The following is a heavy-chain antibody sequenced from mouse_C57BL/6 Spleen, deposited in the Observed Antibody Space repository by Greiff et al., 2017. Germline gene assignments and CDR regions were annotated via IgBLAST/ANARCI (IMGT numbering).Heavy chain of an antibody. CDR1: GFTFSSYA. CDR3: ARDQRGYPPSMYY. CDR2: ISDGGSYT. V-gene: IGHV5-4*01. D-gene: IGHD2-2*01. Sequence: EVQLVESGGGLVKPGGSLKLSCAASGFTFSSYAMSWVRQTPEKRLEWVATISDGGSYTYSPDNVKGRFTISRDNAKNNLYLQMSHLKSEDTAMYYCARDQRGYPPSMYYWGQGTSVTVSS. J-gene: IGHJ4*01.